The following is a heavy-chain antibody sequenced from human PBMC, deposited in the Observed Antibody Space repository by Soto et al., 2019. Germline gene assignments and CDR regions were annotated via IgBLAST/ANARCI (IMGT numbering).Heavy chain of an antibody. J-gene: IGHJ4*02. CDR2: IRTKSNGYAT. CDR1: RFTFSGSA. Sequence: GSLRLSCAASRFTFSGSAIHWVRQASGKGLEWVARIRTKSNGYATTYAASVKGRFTISRDDSKNMAYLQMNGLKTEDTAMYYCSRVEYVTSSPIGWGQGTLVTVSS. CDR3: SRVEYVTSSPIG. D-gene: IGHD6-6*01. V-gene: IGHV3-73*01.